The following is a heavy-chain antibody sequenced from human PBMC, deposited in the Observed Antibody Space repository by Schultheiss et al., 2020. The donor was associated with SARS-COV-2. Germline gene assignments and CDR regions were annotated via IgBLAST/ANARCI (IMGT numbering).Heavy chain of an antibody. CDR3: ATGTYGDSGSRAQGAEH. V-gene: IGHV3-30-3*02. D-gene: IGHD4-17*01. Sequence: GESLKISCAASGFTFSTYAIHWVRQAPGKGLEWVAVISYDGSNKHYADSVKGRFTISRDNAESSLYLQMNSLRAEDTAVYYCATGTYGDSGSRAQGAEHWGQGTRVTVSS. CDR2: ISYDGSNK. CDR1: GFTFSTYA. J-gene: IGHJ1*01.